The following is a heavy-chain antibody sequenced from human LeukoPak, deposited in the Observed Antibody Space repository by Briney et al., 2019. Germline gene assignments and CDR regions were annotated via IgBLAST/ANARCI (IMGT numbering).Heavy chain of an antibody. J-gene: IGHJ4*02. D-gene: IGHD3-10*01. V-gene: IGHV4-59*08. CDR2: IYYSGSGST. Sequence: SETLSLTCTVSGGSISSYYWSWIRQPPGKGLEWIGYIYYSGSGSTYYNPSLTSRVTISIDTSKNQFSLKLSSVTAADTAVYFCARDLSIIMIRGVTFDYWGQGALVTVSS. CDR1: GGSISSYY. CDR3: ARDLSIIMIRGVTFDY.